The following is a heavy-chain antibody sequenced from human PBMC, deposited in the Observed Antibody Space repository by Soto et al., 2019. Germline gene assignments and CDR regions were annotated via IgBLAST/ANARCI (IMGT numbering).Heavy chain of an antibody. V-gene: IGHV3-33*01. J-gene: IGHJ6*03. D-gene: IGHD3-3*01. CDR3: ARGDDFWSGYRARYYYYMDV. Sequence: ESGGGVVQPGRSLRLSCAASGFTFSSYGMHWVRQAPGKGLEWVAVIWYDGSNKYYADSVKGRFTISRDNSKNTLYLQMNSLRAEDTAVYYCARGDDFWSGYRARYYYYMDVWGKGTTVTVSS. CDR2: IWYDGSNK. CDR1: GFTFSSYG.